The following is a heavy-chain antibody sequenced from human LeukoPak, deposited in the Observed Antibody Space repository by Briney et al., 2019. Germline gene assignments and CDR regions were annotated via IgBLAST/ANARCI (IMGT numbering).Heavy chain of an antibody. Sequence: PGGSLRLSCAASGFTFTTYWMSWVRQAPGKGLEWVANIKQDGSEKYYVDSVKGRFTISRDNAKNSLYLQMNSLRAEDTAVYYCARDDYGSGSYQSYNWFDPWGQGTLVTVSS. V-gene: IGHV3-7*01. CDR3: ARDDYGSGSYQSYNWFDP. CDR2: IKQDGSEK. CDR1: GFTFTTYW. D-gene: IGHD3-10*01. J-gene: IGHJ5*02.